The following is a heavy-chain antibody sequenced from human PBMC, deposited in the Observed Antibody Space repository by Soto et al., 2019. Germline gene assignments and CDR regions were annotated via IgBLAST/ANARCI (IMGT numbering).Heavy chain of an antibody. CDR1: GYTFTGYY. D-gene: IGHD2-2*01. CDR2: INPNSGGT. Sequence: ASVKVSCKASGYTFTGYYMHWVRQAPGQGLEWMGWINPNSGGTNYAQKFQGWVTMTRDTSISTAYMELGRLRSDDTAVYYCAIAHCSSTSCYGGYYYYYGMDVWGQGTTVTVSS. V-gene: IGHV1-2*04. J-gene: IGHJ6*02. CDR3: AIAHCSSTSCYGGYYYYYGMDV.